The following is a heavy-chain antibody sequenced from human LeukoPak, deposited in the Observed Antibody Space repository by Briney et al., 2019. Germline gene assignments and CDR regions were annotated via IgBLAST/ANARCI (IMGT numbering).Heavy chain of an antibody. J-gene: IGHJ6*02. CDR2: IIPIFGTA. D-gene: IGHD4-11*01. CDR3: ARDPLQRLDYYYGMDV. V-gene: IGHV1-69*13. CDR1: GGTFSSYA. Sequence: GASVKVSCKASGGTFSSYAISWVRQAPGQGLEWMGGIIPIFGTANYAQKFQGRVTITADESTSTAYMELSSLRSEDTAVYYCARDPLQRLDYYYGMDVWGQGTTVIVS.